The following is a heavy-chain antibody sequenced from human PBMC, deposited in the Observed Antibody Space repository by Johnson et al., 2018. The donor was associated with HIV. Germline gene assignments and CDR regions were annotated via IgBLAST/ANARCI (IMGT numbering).Heavy chain of an antibody. J-gene: IGHJ3*02. CDR1: GFTFSDSY. CDR3: AKDTRYCNSATCYGAFDR. D-gene: IGHD2-2*01. Sequence: QVQLVESGGGLVKPGGSLRLSCGASGFTFSDSYMNWIRQAPGKGLEWVSYISSSDSAIWYADSVKGRFTISRDNAKKSLYLQMNSLRTEDTALYYCAKDTRYCNSATCYGAFDRWGQGTMVTVSS. CDR2: ISSSDSAI. V-gene: IGHV3-11*01.